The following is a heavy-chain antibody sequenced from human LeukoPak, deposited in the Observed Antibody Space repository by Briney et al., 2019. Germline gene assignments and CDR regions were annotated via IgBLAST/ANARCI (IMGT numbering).Heavy chain of an antibody. V-gene: IGHV3-21*01. J-gene: IGHJ4*02. CDR1: GSTFSSYS. Sequence: GGSLRLSCAASGSTFSSYSMNWVRQAPGKGLEWVSSISSSSSYIYYADSVKGRFTISRDNAKNSLYLQMNSLRAEDTAVYYCAQRGYSGYSFDYWGQGTLVTVSS. D-gene: IGHD5-12*01. CDR2: ISSSSSYI. CDR3: AQRGYSGYSFDY.